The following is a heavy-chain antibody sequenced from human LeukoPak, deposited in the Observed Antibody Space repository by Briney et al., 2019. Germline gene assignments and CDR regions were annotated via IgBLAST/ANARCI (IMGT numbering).Heavy chain of an antibody. CDR3: TTDNNYGDYGLDY. V-gene: IGHV3-15*05. CDR1: GFTFSSYS. J-gene: IGHJ4*02. CDR2: IKSKTDGGTT. D-gene: IGHD4-17*01. Sequence: GGSLRLSCATSGFTFSSYSMNWVRQAPGKGLEWVGRIKSKTDGGTTDYAAPVKGRFSISRDDSKNTLFLQMSSLKTEDTAVYYCTTDNNYGDYGLDYWGQGTLVTVSS.